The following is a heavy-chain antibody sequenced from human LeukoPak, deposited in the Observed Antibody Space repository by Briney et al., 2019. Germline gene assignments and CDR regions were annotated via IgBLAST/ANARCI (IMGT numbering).Heavy chain of an antibody. CDR1: GYSENFYG. V-gene: IGHV1-18*01. Sequence: ASVKASCKTSGYSENFYGITWVRQVAGQELEWMGWISAQHGQTEYAPNSQDRVTMTTDTYTNTAYMELRSLRSDDTAVYYCAGSLGYCTSNVCYLKYWGQGTLVTVSS. CDR2: ISAQHGQT. D-gene: IGHD2-8*01. J-gene: IGHJ4*02. CDR3: AGSLGYCTSNVCYLKY.